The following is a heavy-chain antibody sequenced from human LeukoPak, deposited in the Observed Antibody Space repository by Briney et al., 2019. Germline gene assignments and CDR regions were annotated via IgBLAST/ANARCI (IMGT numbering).Heavy chain of an antibody. V-gene: IGHV3-23*01. J-gene: IGHJ6*03. D-gene: IGHD3-10*01. CDR2: ISGSGGST. CDR1: GFTFSNAW. CDR3: AKDYTMVRGVIYYYYYYMDV. Sequence: GGSLRLSCVASGFTFSNAWMNWVRQAPGKGLEWVSAISGSGGSTYYADSVKGRFTISRDNSKNTLYLQMNSLRAEDTAVYYCAKDYTMVRGVIYYYYYYMDVWGKGTTVTISS.